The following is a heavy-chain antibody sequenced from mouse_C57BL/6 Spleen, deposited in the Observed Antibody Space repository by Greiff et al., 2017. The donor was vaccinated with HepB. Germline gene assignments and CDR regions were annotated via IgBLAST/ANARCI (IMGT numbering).Heavy chain of an antibody. CDR3: ARNDYGYYYAMDY. J-gene: IGHJ4*01. V-gene: IGHV1-82*01. CDR1: GYAFSSSW. Sequence: VMLVESGPELVKPGASVKISCKASGYAFSSSWMNWVKQRPGKGLEWIGRIYPGDGDTNYNGKFKGKATLTADKSSSTAYMQLSSLTSEDSAVYFCARNDYGYYYAMDYWGQGTSVTVSS. CDR2: IYPGDGDT. D-gene: IGHD2-4*01.